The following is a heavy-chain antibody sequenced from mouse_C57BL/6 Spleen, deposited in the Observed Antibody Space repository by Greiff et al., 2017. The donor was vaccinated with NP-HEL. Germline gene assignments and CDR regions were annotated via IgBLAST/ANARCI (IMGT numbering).Heavy chain of an antibody. CDR3: AITTVVARYYAMDY. CDR1: GYAFSSSW. Sequence: QVQLKESGPELVKPGASVKISCKASGYAFSSSWMNWVKQRPGKGLEWIGRIYPGDGDTNYNGKFKGKATLTADKSSSTAYMQLSSLTSEDSAVYFCAITTVVARYYAMDYWGQGTSVTVSS. CDR2: IYPGDGDT. D-gene: IGHD1-1*01. V-gene: IGHV1-82*01. J-gene: IGHJ4*01.